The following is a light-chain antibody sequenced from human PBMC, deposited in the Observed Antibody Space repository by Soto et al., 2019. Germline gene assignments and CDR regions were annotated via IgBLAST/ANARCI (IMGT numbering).Light chain of an antibody. J-gene: IGLJ3*02. Sequence: QAVVTQEPSFSVSPGRTVTLTCGLSSGSVSTSYYPSWYQQTPGQAPRTLIYSTNTRSSGVPDRFSGSILGNKAALTITGAQADDESDYYCVLYMGSGFWVFGGGTKLT. V-gene: IGLV8-61*01. CDR3: VLYMGSGFWV. CDR1: SGSVSTSYY. CDR2: STN.